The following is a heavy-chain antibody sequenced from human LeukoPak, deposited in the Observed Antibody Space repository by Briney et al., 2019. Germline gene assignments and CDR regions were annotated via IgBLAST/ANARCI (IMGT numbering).Heavy chain of an antibody. J-gene: IGHJ6*03. CDR1: GYTFTSYD. D-gene: IGHD5/OR15-5a*01. V-gene: IGHV1-8*03. CDR2: MNPNSGNT. Sequence: ASVKVSCKASGYTFTSYDINWVRQATGQGLEWMGWMNPNSGNTGYVQKFQGRVTITRNTSISTAYMELSSLRSEDTAVYYCARGNTNYMDVWGKGTTVTVSS. CDR3: ARGNTNYMDV.